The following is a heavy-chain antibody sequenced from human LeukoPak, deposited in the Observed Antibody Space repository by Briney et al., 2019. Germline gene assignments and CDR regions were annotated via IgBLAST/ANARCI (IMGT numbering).Heavy chain of an antibody. CDR1: GGSFSDYY. CDR2: IYHSGST. Sequence: SETLSLTCAVYGGSFSDYYWNWIRQTPGKELEWIGEIYHSGSTKYNPSLKSRVTMLVDTSKNQFSLKLRSVTASDTAVYYGARAKVGDTVAYDMRGPGTTVTVSS. J-gene: IGHJ3*02. V-gene: IGHV4-34*01. CDR3: ARAKVGDTVAYDM.